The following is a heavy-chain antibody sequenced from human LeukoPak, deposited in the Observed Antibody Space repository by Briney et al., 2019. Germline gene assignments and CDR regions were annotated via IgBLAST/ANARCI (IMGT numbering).Heavy chain of an antibody. D-gene: IGHD1-14*01. CDR3: ARGRFTDNGVFDY. CDR1: GFTFSNHW. V-gene: IGHV3-7*01. Sequence: GGSLRLSCVASGFTFSNHWMNWVRQAPGKGLEWMANIRQDGSDKFYAESLRGRFTISRDNAKNSVFLQMSSLRAEDTAVYYCARGRFTDNGVFDYWGRGTLVIVSS. CDR2: IRQDGSDK. J-gene: IGHJ4*02.